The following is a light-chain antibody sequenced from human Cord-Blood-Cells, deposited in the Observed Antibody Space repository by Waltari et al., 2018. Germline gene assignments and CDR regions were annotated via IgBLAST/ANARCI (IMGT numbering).Light chain of an antibody. V-gene: IGLV2-23*01. Sequence: QSALTQPASVSGSPGQSLTISRTGTISDVGCYNLLPWYQQHPGKAPKLLIYEGSKRPSGVSNRFSGSKSGNTASLTISGLQAEDEADYYCCSYAGSSTWVFGGGTKLTVL. CDR2: EGS. CDR1: ISDVGCYNL. CDR3: CSYAGSSTWV. J-gene: IGLJ3*02.